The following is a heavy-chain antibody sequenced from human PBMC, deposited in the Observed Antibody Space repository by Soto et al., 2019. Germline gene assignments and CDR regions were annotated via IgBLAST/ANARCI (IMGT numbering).Heavy chain of an antibody. D-gene: IGHD3-3*01. CDR3: ASPTREWLPPARDYYYGMDV. CDR1: GGTFSSYA. CDR2: IIPIFGTA. V-gene: IGHV1-69*06. J-gene: IGHJ6*02. Sequence: QVQLVQSGAEVKKPGSSVKVSCKASGGTFSSYAISWVRQAPGQGLEWMGGIIPIFGTANYAQKFQGRVMIKEDKSTSTAYMEMSRLRSEDTAVYYCASPTREWLPPARDYYYGMDVWGQGTTVTVSS.